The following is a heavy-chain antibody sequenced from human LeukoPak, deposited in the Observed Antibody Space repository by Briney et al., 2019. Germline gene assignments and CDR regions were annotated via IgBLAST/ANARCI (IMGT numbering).Heavy chain of an antibody. Sequence: ASVKVSCKASGYTFTGYYMHWVRQAPGQGLEWMGWINPNSGGTNYAQKFQGRVTMTRDTSISTAYMELSRLRSDDTAVYYCARSLTMIVVVVGYWGQGTLVTVSS. D-gene: IGHD3-22*01. CDR3: ARSLTMIVVVVGY. J-gene: IGHJ4*02. CDR2: INPNSGGT. V-gene: IGHV1-2*02. CDR1: GYTFTGYY.